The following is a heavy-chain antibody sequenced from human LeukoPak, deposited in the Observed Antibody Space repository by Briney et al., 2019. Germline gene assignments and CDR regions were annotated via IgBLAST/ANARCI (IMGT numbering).Heavy chain of an antibody. D-gene: IGHD5-12*01. CDR3: AIDEATIGYSYYYMDV. V-gene: IGHV3-30*02. Sequence: GGSLRLSCAAYGFTFRNYGIHWVRQAPGKGLEWVAFVRYDSTKKYYADSVKGRFTISRDNFKNTLDLQMNSLRPEDTAVYHCAIDEATIGYSYYYMDVWGKGTMVTISS. CDR2: VRYDSTKK. CDR1: GFTFRNYG. J-gene: IGHJ6*03.